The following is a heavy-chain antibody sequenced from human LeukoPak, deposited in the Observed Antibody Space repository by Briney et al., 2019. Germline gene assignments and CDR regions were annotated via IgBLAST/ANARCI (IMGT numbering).Heavy chain of an antibody. V-gene: IGHV3-9*01. CDR3: AKDKGCSYGFLSYVDY. D-gene: IGHD5-18*01. Sequence: SLRLSCAASGFTFDDYAMHWVRQAPGKGLEWVSGISWNSGSIGYADSVKGRFTIARDNAKNSLYLQMNSLRAEDTALYYCAKDKGCSYGFLSYVDYWGQGTLVTVSS. J-gene: IGHJ4*02. CDR2: ISWNSGSI. CDR1: GFTFDDYA.